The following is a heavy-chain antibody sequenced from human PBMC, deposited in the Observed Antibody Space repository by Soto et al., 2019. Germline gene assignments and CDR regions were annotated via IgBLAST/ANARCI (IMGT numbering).Heavy chain of an antibody. D-gene: IGHD3-22*01. CDR2: IIPIFGTA. V-gene: IGHV1-69*13. J-gene: IGHJ3*02. CDR3: ARDRDYYDSSGYDRDAFDI. CDR1: GGTFSSYA. Sequence: GASVKVSCKASGGTFSSYAISWVRQAPGQGLEWMGGIIPIFGTANYAQKFQGRVTITADESTSTAYMELSSLRSEDTAVYYCARDRDYYDSSGYDRDAFDIWGQGTMVTVSS.